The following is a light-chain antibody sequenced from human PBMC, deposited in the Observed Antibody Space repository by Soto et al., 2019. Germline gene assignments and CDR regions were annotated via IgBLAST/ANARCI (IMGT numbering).Light chain of an antibody. CDR3: QQRRNRRFT. CDR1: QSVSSY. CDR2: DAS. V-gene: IGKV3-11*01. J-gene: IGKJ3*01. Sequence: EIVLTQSPATLSLSPGERATLSCRASQSVSSYLAWYQQKPGQAPRLLIYDASNRATGIPARFSGSGSGTDWTPTTSSLEPEECAGDDSQQRRNRRFTFGPGTKEDIK.